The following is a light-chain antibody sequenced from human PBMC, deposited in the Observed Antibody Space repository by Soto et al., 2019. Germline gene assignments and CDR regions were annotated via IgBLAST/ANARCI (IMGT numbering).Light chain of an antibody. CDR2: DVT. Sequence: QSVLTQPRSVSGSPGQSVTISCTGTSSVVGRYDYVSWYQQYPGEAPKLIIYDVTERPSGVPDRFSGSKSGNTASLTISGFRAEDEAAYSCCSFAGSYSYVFGSGTKVTVL. CDR1: SSVVGRYDY. J-gene: IGLJ1*01. CDR3: CSFAGSYSYV. V-gene: IGLV2-11*01.